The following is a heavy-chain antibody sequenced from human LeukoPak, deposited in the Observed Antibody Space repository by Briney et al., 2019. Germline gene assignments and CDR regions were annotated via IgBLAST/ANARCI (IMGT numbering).Heavy chain of an antibody. Sequence: AASVKVSCKASGYTFNSYPMHWVRQAPGQGLEWMGWINTNTGNPSYAQGFTGRFVFSLDTSVSTTYLQISNLKAEDTAMYYCARRFGSGWYNFDYWGRGTLVIVSS. D-gene: IGHD6-19*01. CDR2: INTNTGNP. CDR1: GYTFNSYP. V-gene: IGHV7-4-1*02. CDR3: ARRFGSGWYNFDY. J-gene: IGHJ4*02.